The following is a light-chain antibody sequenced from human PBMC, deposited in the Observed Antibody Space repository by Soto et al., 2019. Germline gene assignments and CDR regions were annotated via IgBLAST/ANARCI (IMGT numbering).Light chain of an antibody. J-gene: IGLJ2*01. CDR1: SNDIGAYNY. CDR2: DVT. V-gene: IGLV2-14*03. Sequence: QSVLNQPASVSGSPGQSITISRTGTSNDIGAYNYVSWYQQHPGKAPKLLIYDVTNRPSGVSDRFSGSKSGRTASLTISGLQPQDEADYYCSSYTSIIAVVFGGGTKVTVL. CDR3: SSYTSIIAVV.